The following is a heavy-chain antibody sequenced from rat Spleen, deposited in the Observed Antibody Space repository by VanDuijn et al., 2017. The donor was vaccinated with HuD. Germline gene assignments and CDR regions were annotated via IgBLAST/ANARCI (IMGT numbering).Heavy chain of an antibody. V-gene: IGHV5-29*01. CDR1: GFTFSDYG. CDR3: AGYNSFAY. Sequence: EVQLVESGGGLVQPGRSLKLSCEASGFTFSDYGVAWVRQAPTTGLEWVASINTGGTNTYYRDSVKGRFTISRDNTKSTLYLQMDSLRSEDTATYYCAGYNSFAYWGQGTLVTVSS. CDR2: INTGGTNT. J-gene: IGHJ3*01.